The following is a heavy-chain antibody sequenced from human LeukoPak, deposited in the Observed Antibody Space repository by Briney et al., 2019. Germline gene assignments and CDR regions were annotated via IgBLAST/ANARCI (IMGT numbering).Heavy chain of an antibody. V-gene: IGHV3-30*02. CDR1: GFTYRSYA. Sequence: GGPLRLSCAASGFTYRSYAMHWVREAPGKAGEWLAFIRNDGNNRRYGDSVDGRFTISRDESISTVNLQMDTLRTDETAVYSCARGFGEFSAWGQGTLVTVSS. CDR2: IRNDGNNR. D-gene: IGHD3-10*01. CDR3: ARGFGEFSA. J-gene: IGHJ5*02.